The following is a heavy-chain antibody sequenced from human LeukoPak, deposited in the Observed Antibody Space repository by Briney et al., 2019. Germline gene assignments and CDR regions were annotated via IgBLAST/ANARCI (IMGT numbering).Heavy chain of an antibody. CDR1: GFTFTNYG. CDR3: ARDLNY. Sequence: GGSLRLSCAASGFTFTNYGMSWVRQTPGMGLEWVASIGGSDADRYYADSVKGRFTISRDNSKSTVSLQLNSLRAEDTAVYYCARDLNYWGQGTLVTVSS. J-gene: IGHJ4*02. CDR2: IGGSDADR. V-gene: IGHV3-23*01.